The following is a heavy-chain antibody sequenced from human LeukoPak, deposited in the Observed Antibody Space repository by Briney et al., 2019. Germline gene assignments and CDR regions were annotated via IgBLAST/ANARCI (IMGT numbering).Heavy chain of an antibody. Sequence: SVKVSCKASGGTFSSYAISWVRQAPGQGLEWMGGIIPIFGTANYAQKFQARVTITADESTSTAYMELSSLRSEDTAVYYCVWGSYNYYYYGMDVWGKGTTVTVSS. J-gene: IGHJ6*04. CDR2: IIPIFGTA. D-gene: IGHD3-16*01. CDR1: GGTFSSYA. V-gene: IGHV1-69*01. CDR3: VWGSYNYYYYGMDV.